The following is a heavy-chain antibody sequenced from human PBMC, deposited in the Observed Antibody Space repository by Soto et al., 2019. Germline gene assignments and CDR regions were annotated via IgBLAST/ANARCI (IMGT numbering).Heavy chain of an antibody. CDR3: AMGEYSHSSGYDYFDY. J-gene: IGHJ4*02. CDR2: ISDSGDTT. D-gene: IGHD3-22*01. Sequence: GGSLSLSCAASGFTFSTYAMSWVRQAPGKGLDWVSAISDSGDTTYHADSVKGRFTISRDNSKNTLYLQMSSLRAEDTAVYYCAMGEYSHSSGYDYFDYWGQGALVTVS. CDR1: GFTFSTYA. V-gene: IGHV3-23*01.